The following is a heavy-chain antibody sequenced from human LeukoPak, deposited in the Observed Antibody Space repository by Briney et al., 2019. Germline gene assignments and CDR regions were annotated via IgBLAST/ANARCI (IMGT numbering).Heavy chain of an antibody. D-gene: IGHD6-19*01. J-gene: IGHJ4*02. V-gene: IGHV3-21*01. CDR2: ISRSSTYI. Sequence: GGSLRLSCAAYGFTFSAYTMNWVRQAPGKGLEWVSSISRSSTYIYYADSVKGRFTISRDDAKNSLYLQMNSLRAEDTAVYYCARAQGGSGWYYFDYWGQGTLVTVSS. CDR3: ARAQGGSGWYYFDY. CDR1: GFTFSAYT.